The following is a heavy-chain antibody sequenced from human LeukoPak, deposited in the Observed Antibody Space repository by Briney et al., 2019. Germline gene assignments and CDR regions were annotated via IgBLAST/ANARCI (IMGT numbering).Heavy chain of an antibody. CDR1: GGSISSYY. J-gene: IGHJ5*02. Sequence: SETLSLTCTVSGGSISSYYWSWIRQPAGKGLEWIGRIYTSGSTNYSPSLKSRVTMSVDTSKNQFSLKLSSVTAADTAVYYCARDSPDTAMVTHDWFDPWGQGTLVTVSS. CDR2: IYTSGST. CDR3: ARDSPDTAMVTHDWFDP. V-gene: IGHV4-4*07. D-gene: IGHD5-18*01.